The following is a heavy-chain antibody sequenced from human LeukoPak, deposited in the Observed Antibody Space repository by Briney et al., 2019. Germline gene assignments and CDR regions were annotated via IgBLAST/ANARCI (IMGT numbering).Heavy chain of an antibody. J-gene: IGHJ4*02. CDR2: IYTSGST. V-gene: IGHV4-61*02. CDR3: ARGYSSGWFLDY. Sequence: SQTLSLTCTVSGGSISSGNYYWSWIRQPAGKGLEWIGRIYTSGSTNYNPSLKSRVTISVDTSKNQFSLKLNSVTAADTAAYYCARGYSSGWFLDYWGQGTLVTVSS. CDR1: GGSISSGNYY. D-gene: IGHD6-19*01.